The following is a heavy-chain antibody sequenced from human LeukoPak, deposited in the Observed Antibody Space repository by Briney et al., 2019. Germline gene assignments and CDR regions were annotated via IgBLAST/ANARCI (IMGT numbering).Heavy chain of an antibody. J-gene: IGHJ4*02. V-gene: IGHV1-8*01. Sequence: ASVKVSCEASGYTFTSYDINWVRQATGQGLEWMGWMNPNSGNTGYAQKFQGRVTMTRNTSISTAYMELSSLRSEDTAVYYCARGARGYCSGGSCLYDYWGQGTLVTVSS. CDR3: ARGARGYCSGGSCLYDY. CDR1: GYTFTSYD. D-gene: IGHD2-15*01. CDR2: MNPNSGNT.